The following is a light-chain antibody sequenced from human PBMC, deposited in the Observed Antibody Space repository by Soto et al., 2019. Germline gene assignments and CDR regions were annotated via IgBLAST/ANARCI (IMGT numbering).Light chain of an antibody. CDR3: QQYNSYPIT. Sequence: DIQMTQSPSTLSPSVGDRVTITCRASQSISSWLAWYQQKPGKAPKLLIYKASSLESGVPSRFSGSGSGTEFTLTISSLHPDDFATYYCQQYNSYPITFGQGTRLEIK. V-gene: IGKV1-5*03. J-gene: IGKJ5*01. CDR1: QSISSW. CDR2: KAS.